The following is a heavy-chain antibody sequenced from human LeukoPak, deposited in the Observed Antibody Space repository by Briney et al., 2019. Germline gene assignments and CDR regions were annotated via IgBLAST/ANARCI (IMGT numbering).Heavy chain of an antibody. CDR3: ARRATRDGYRNRPSRGGTASYWYFDL. CDR2: INHSGST. Sequence: SETLSLTCAVYGGSFSGYYWSWIRQPPGKGLEWIGEINHSGSTNYNPSLKSRVTISVDTSKSQFSLKLSSVTAADTAVYYCARRATRDGYRNRPSRGGTASYWYFDLWGRGTLVTVSS. CDR1: GGSFSGYY. V-gene: IGHV4-34*01. J-gene: IGHJ2*01. D-gene: IGHD5-24*01.